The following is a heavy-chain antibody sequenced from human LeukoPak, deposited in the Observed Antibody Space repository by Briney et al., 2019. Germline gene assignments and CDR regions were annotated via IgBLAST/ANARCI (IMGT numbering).Heavy chain of an antibody. V-gene: IGHV4-61*08. CDR3: ARAGYYYGSGSYYNTPHFDY. CDR2: IYYSGST. CDR1: GGSISSGDYY. D-gene: IGHD3-10*01. Sequence: SETLSLTCTVSGGSISSGDYYWSWIRQPPGKGLEYVGYIYYSGSTYYNPSLKSRVTISVDTSKNQFSLKLSSVTAADTAVYYCARAGYYYGSGSYYNTPHFDYWGQGTLVTVSS. J-gene: IGHJ4*02.